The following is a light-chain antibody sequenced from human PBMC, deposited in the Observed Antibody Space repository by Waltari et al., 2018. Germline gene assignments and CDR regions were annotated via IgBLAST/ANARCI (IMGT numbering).Light chain of an antibody. V-gene: IGLV1-44*01. J-gene: IGLJ3*02. Sequence: QSVLTQPPSASGTPGQRVTISCSGSLSNIESNTVNWYRQLPGTAPKLRSYVDNRRPSRCPDLCPGPNSGTPASLAISGLQSADEADYYCAGWDDSLNGPVFGGGTKLTVL. CDR2: VDN. CDR1: LSNIESNT. CDR3: AGWDDSLNGPV.